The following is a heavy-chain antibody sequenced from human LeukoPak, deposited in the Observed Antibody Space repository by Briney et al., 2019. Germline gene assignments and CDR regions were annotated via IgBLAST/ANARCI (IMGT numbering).Heavy chain of an antibody. CDR3: ARASREAYSSSWFDY. Sequence: ASVKVSCKASGYTFTGYYMHWVRQAPGQGLEWVGWINPNSGGTNYAQKFQGRVTMTRDTSISTAYMELSRLRSDDTAVYYCARASREAYSSSWFDYWGQGTLVTVSS. V-gene: IGHV1-2*02. D-gene: IGHD6-13*01. CDR1: GYTFTGYY. J-gene: IGHJ4*02. CDR2: INPNSGGT.